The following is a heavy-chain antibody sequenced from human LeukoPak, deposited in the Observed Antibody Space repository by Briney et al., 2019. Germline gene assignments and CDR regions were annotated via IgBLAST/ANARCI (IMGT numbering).Heavy chain of an antibody. Sequence: ASVKVSCKASGYTFTNYGISWVRQAPGQGLEWLGWINVYNGNTNYAQKFQGRVIMTTDTSTSTAYMELRSLTSDDTAVYYCATVDSESYFDYWGQGTLVTVSS. CDR2: INVYNGNT. J-gene: IGHJ4*02. V-gene: IGHV1-18*01. D-gene: IGHD1-26*01. CDR3: ATVDSESYFDY. CDR1: GYTFTNYG.